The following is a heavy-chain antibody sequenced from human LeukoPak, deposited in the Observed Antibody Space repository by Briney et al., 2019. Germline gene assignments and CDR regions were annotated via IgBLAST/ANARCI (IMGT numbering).Heavy chain of an antibody. Sequence: GGSLRLSCAASGFTFSSYGMHWVRQAPGKGLEWVAVIWYDGSNKYYADSVKGRFTISRDNSKNTLYLQMNSLRAEDTAAYYCARDLASNPWQWLVTVAFDIWGQGTMVTVSS. J-gene: IGHJ3*02. CDR3: ARDLASNPWQWLVTVAFDI. V-gene: IGHV3-33*01. CDR2: IWYDGSNK. D-gene: IGHD6-19*01. CDR1: GFTFSSYG.